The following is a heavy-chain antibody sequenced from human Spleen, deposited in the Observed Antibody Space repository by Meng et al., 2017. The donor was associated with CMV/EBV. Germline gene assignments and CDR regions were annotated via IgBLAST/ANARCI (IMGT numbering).Heavy chain of an antibody. CDR3: ARGGDGYNWDY. CDR1: GFTFSSYE. Sequence: GGSLRLSCAASGFTFSSYEMNWVRQAPGKGLEWVSYISSSGSTIYYADSVKGRFTISRDNAKNSLYLQMNSLRAEDTAVYYCARGGDGYNWDYWGQGTLVTVSS. V-gene: IGHV3-48*03. CDR2: ISSSGSTI. D-gene: IGHD5-24*01. J-gene: IGHJ4*02.